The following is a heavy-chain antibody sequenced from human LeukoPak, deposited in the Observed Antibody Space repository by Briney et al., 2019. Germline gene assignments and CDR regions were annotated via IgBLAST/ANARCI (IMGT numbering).Heavy chain of an antibody. CDR2: IIPILGIA. J-gene: IGHJ4*02. CDR3: ARGVWVGNCSSTSCSNFDY. Sequence: GAAVKVPCKASRGTLSSYTISWVRQAPGQGLEWMGRIIPILGIANYAQKFQGRVTITADKSTSTAYMELSSLRSEDTAVYYCARGVWVGNCSSTSCSNFDYWGQGTLVTVSS. CDR1: RGTLSSYT. V-gene: IGHV1-69*02. D-gene: IGHD2-2*01.